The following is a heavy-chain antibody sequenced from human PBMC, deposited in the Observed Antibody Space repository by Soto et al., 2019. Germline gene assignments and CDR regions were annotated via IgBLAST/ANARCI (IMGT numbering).Heavy chain of an antibody. CDR3: AKADYSYSWAPGDY. J-gene: IGHJ4*02. CDR1: GFTFSSYA. CDR2: ISGSGGST. V-gene: IGHV3-23*01. D-gene: IGHD6-13*01. Sequence: GGSLRLSCAASGFTFSSYAMTWVRQAPGKGLEWVSTISGSGGSTYYADSVKGRFTISRDNSKNTLSLQMNSPSVEDTALYYCAKADYSYSWAPGDYWGQGTLVTVSS.